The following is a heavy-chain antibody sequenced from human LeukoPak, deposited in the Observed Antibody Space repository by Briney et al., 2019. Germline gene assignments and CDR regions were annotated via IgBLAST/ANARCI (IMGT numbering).Heavy chain of an antibody. CDR2: ISSSSSYT. CDR1: GFTFSDYY. CDR3: ARGRLHCDILTGYFDY. V-gene: IGHV3-11*05. Sequence: GGSLRLSCAASGFTFSDYYMSWIRQAPGKGLEWVSYISSSSSYTNYADSVKGRFTISRDNAKNSLYLQMNSLRAEDTAVYYCARGRLHCDILTGYFDYWGQGTLVTVSS. D-gene: IGHD3-9*01. J-gene: IGHJ4*02.